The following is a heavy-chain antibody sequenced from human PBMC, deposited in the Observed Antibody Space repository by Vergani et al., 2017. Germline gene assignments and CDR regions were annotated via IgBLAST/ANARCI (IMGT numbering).Heavy chain of an antibody. D-gene: IGHD1-14*01. CDR3: TTVTTDPRDY. J-gene: IGHJ4*02. CDR2: IKSKTYGGTT. CDR1: GFTFSNAW. V-gene: IGHV3-15*07. Sequence: EVQLVESGGGLVQPGGSLRLSCAASGFTFSNAWMNWVRQAPGKGLEWVGRIKSKTYGGTTDYAAPVTGRFTISRDDSKNTLYLQMNSLKTADTAVYYCTTVTTDPRDYWGQGTLVTVSS.